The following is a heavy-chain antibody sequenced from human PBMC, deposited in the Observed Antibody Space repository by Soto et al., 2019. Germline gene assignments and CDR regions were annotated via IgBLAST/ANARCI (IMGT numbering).Heavy chain of an antibody. CDR1: GYTFFTYH. Sequence: SVKVSCKASGYTFFTYHIKWVRQAPGQGLELMGWISTYSGDTKYAQKFQGRVTMTTDTSTTTAYLELRSLRSDDTAVYYCARHHGPTTSENWFDPWGQGTLVTVYS. CDR2: ISTYSGDT. V-gene: IGHV1-18*01. D-gene: IGHD5-12*01. J-gene: IGHJ5*02. CDR3: ARHHGPTTSENWFDP.